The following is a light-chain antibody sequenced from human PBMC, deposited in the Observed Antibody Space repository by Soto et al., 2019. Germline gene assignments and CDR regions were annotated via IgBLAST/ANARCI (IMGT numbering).Light chain of an antibody. Sequence: EIVLTQSPGTLSLSPGERATLCCRASQSISSNYLAWYQQKPGQAPRLLIYGASSTATGIPDRFSGSGSGTDFTLTISRLEPEDFAVYYCQQYGSSTPLTFGGGTRVEIK. V-gene: IGKV3-20*01. CDR1: QSISSNY. CDR3: QQYGSSTPLT. J-gene: IGKJ4*01. CDR2: GAS.